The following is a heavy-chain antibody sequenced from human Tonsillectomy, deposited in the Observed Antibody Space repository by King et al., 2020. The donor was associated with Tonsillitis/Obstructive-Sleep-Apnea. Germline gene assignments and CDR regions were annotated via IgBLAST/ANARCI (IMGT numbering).Heavy chain of an antibody. Sequence: VQPVESGAEVKKPGASVKVSCKASGYTFTGYYMHWVRQAPGQGLEWMGWINPNSGGTNYAQKFQGWVTMTRDTSISTAYMELSRLRSDDTAVYYCARLYCSSTSCPDNWFDPWGQGTLVTVSS. J-gene: IGHJ5*02. CDR2: INPNSGGT. CDR1: GYTFTGYY. D-gene: IGHD2-2*01. CDR3: ARLYCSSTSCPDNWFDP. V-gene: IGHV1-2*04.